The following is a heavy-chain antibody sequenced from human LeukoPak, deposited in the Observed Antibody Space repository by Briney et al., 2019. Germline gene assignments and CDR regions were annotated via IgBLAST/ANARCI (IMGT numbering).Heavy chain of an antibody. Sequence: SETLSLTCAVSGGSISSSNWWSWVRQPPGKGLEWIGEIYHSGSTNYNPSLKSRVTISVDTSKNQFSLKLSSVTAADTAVYYCARLDGYDFWSGYASTTRYYYMDVWGKGTTVTVSS. CDR1: GGSISSSNW. CDR2: IYHSGST. V-gene: IGHV4-4*02. CDR3: ARLDGYDFWSGYASTTRYYYMDV. D-gene: IGHD3-3*01. J-gene: IGHJ6*03.